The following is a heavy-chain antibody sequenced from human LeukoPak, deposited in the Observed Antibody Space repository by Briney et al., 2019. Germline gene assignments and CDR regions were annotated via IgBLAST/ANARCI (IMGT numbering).Heavy chain of an antibody. J-gene: IGHJ4*02. V-gene: IGHV1-2*02. Sequence: ASVKVSCKASGYTFTGYYMHWVRQAPGQGLEWMGWINPNSGGTNYAQKFQGRVTMTRDTSISTAYMELSSLRSEDTAVYYCARDYSFRDGYNPLWGQGTLVTVSS. D-gene: IGHD5-24*01. CDR2: INPNSGGT. CDR3: ARDYSFRDGYNPL. CDR1: GYTFTGYY.